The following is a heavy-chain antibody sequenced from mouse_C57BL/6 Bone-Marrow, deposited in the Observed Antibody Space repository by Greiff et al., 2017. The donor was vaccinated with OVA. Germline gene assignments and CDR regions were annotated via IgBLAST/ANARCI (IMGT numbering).Heavy chain of an antibody. CDR1: GYTFTSYG. Sequence: VQLQQSGAELARPGASVKLSCKASGYTFTSYGISGVKQRTGQGLEWIGEIYPRSGNTYYNEKFKGKATLTADKSSSTAYMELRSLTSEDSAVYFCARSGGYPDYYAMDYWGQGTSVTVSS. CDR3: ARSGGYPDYYAMDY. V-gene: IGHV1-81*01. D-gene: IGHD2-2*01. CDR2: IYPRSGNT. J-gene: IGHJ4*01.